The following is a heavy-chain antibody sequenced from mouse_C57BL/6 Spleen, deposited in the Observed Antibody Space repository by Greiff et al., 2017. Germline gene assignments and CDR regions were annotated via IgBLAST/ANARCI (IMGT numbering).Heavy chain of an antibody. CDR2: INPNNGGT. Sequence: EVQRVESGPELVKPGASVKIPCKASGYTFTDYNMDWVKQSHGKSLEWIGDINPNNGGTIYNQKFKGKATLTVDKSSSTAYMELRSLTSEDTAVYYCARSEGSFITTGYFDYWGQGTTLTVSS. J-gene: IGHJ2*01. CDR3: ARSEGSFITTGYFDY. V-gene: IGHV1-18*01. D-gene: IGHD1-1*01. CDR1: GYTFTDYN.